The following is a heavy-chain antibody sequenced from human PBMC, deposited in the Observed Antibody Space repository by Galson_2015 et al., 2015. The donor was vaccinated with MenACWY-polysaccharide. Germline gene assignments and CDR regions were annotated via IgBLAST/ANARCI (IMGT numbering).Heavy chain of an antibody. J-gene: IGHJ5*02. Sequence: SLRLSCAASGFTFNNYAMSWVRQPPGKGLEWVSTISGSGGRTYYADSVKGRFTISRDNSKNTLYLKMNSLRAEDTAVYYCAKRGGGLYSSGVGPENWFDPWGQGTLVTVSS. CDR1: GFTFNNYA. CDR2: ISGSGGRT. CDR3: AKRGGGLYSSGVGPENWFDP. V-gene: IGHV3-23*01. D-gene: IGHD6-25*01.